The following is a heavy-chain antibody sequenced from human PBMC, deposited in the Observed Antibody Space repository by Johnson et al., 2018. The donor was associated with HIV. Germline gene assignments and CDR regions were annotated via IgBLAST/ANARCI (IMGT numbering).Heavy chain of an antibody. Sequence: EVQLVESGGGLVQPGGSLRLSCAASGFTFDDYTMHWDRQAPGKGLEWVSLISWDGGSTYYADSVKGRFTISRDNSKNSLYLQMNSLRTEDTALYYCAKDLTRYSTSGDAFDIWGQGTMVTVSS. V-gene: IGHV3-43*01. CDR3: AKDLTRYSTSGDAFDI. J-gene: IGHJ3*02. CDR1: GFTFDDYT. D-gene: IGHD6-13*01. CDR2: ISWDGGST.